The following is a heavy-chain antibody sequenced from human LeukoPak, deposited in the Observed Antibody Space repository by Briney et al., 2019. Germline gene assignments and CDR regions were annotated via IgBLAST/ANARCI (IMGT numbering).Heavy chain of an antibody. J-gene: IGHJ3*02. V-gene: IGHV3-23*01. CDR1: GFPFRTYA. CDR2: ISGSGDRS. D-gene: IGHD6-19*01. CDR3: VKENFLAVAFGAFDM. Sequence: QTGGSLRLSCAASGFPFRTYAMSWVHQAPGKGLEWVSGISGSGDRSYYADSAKGRFTSSRDNSKNTLYLQMSSLRAEDTAVYYCVKENFLAVAFGAFDMWGQGTMVTVSS.